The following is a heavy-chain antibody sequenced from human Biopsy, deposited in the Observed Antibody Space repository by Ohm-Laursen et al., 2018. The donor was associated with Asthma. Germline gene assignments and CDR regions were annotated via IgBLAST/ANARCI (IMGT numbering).Heavy chain of an antibody. V-gene: IGHV3-30*03. D-gene: IGHD2-21*01. CDR2: IAWDGINS. CDR3: ARAGESDLVGGLDV. J-gene: IGHJ6*02. CDR1: GFTFSTYG. Sequence: SLRLSCSASGFTFSTYGMHWVRQAPGKGLEWVAFIAWDGINSYYADSVKGRFTISRDNSRNTLYLQKKSLRADDTAVYYCARAGESDLVGGLDVWGQGTTVIVS.